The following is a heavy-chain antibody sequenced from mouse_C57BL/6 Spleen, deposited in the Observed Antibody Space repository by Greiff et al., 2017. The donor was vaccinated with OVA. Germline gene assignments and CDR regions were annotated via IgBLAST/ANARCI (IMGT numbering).Heavy chain of an antibody. CDR3: ARPTVEDDWYFDV. V-gene: IGHV1-61*01. J-gene: IGHJ1*03. D-gene: IGHD1-1*01. CDR1: GYTFTSYW. Sequence: QVQLKQPGAELVRPGSSVKLSCKASGYTFTSYWMDWVKQRPGQGLEWIGNIYPSDSETHYNQKFKDKATLTVDKSSSTAYMQLSSLTSEDSSVYYCARPTVEDDWYFDVWGTGTTVTVSS. CDR2: IYPSDSET.